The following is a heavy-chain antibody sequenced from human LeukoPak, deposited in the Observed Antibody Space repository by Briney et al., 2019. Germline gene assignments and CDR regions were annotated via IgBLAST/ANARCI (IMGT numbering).Heavy chain of an antibody. CDR1: GFTFSGYA. J-gene: IGHJ4*02. V-gene: IGHV3-23*01. Sequence: GGSLRLSCAASGFTFSGYAMSWVRQPPGKGLEWVSAISGSGDSTYYADSVKGRFTIFKDNSKSTLFLQLNSLRAEDTAFYYCARSPEDLAAAGLSYWGQGTLVTVSS. CDR3: ARSPEDLAAAGLSY. CDR2: ISGSGDST. D-gene: IGHD6-13*01.